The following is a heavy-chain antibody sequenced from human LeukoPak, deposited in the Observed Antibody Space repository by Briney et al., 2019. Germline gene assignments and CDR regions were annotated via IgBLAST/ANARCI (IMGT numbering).Heavy chain of an antibody. CDR2: IYYSGST. CDR1: GGSISSSSYY. V-gene: IGHV4-39*01. Sequence: SETLSLTCTVSGGSISSSSYYWGWIRQPPGKGLEWIGSIYYSGSTYYNPSLKSRVTISVDTSKNQFSLKLSSVTAADTAAYYCASRPAIRTGERVDYWGQGTLVTVSS. D-gene: IGHD7-27*01. J-gene: IGHJ4*02. CDR3: ASRPAIRTGERVDY.